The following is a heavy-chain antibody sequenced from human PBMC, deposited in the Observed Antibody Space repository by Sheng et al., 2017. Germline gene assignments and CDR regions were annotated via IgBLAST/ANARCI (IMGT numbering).Heavy chain of an antibody. Sequence: QVQLQQWGAGLLKPSETLSLTCAVYGGSFSGYYWSWIRQPPGKGLEWIGEINHSGSTNYNPSLKSRVTISVDTSKNQFSLKLSSVTAADTAVYYCARGLGTDFDYWGQGTLVTVSS. CDR2: INHSGST. CDR3: ARGLGTDFDY. CDR1: GGSFSGYY. J-gene: IGHJ4*02. V-gene: IGHV4-34*01. D-gene: IGHD7-27*01.